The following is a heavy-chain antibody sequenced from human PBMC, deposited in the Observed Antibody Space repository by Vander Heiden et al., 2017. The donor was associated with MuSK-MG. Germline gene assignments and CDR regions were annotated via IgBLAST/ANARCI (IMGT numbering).Heavy chain of an antibody. CDR3: AKGSYYDILTGSDIDY. CDR2: ISYDGSNK. Sequence: QVQLVESGGGVVQPGRSLRPSCAASGFTFSSYGMHWVRQAPGKGLEWVAVISYDGSNKYYADSVKGRFTISRDNSKNTLYLQMNSLRAEDTAVYYCAKGSYYDILTGSDIDYWGQGTLVTVSS. J-gene: IGHJ4*02. D-gene: IGHD3-9*01. V-gene: IGHV3-30*18. CDR1: GFTFSSYG.